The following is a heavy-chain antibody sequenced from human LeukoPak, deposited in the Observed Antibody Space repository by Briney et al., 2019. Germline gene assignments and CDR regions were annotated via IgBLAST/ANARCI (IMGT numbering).Heavy chain of an antibody. CDR3: ARDGLTVTSVNFVY. J-gene: IGHJ4*02. CDR1: GGSISSSSYY. V-gene: IGHV4-39*07. Sequence: SETLSLTCTVSGGSISSSSYYWGWIRQPPGKGLEWIGSIYYSGSTYYNPSLKSRVTISVDTSKNQFSLKLSSVTAADTAVYYCARDGLTVTSVNFVYWGQGTLVTVSS. D-gene: IGHD4-11*01. CDR2: IYYSGST.